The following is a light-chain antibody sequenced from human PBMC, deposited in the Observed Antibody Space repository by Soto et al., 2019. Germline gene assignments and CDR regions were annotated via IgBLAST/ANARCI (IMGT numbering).Light chain of an antibody. CDR2: SAS. CDR3: LQLNRYPLT. Sequence: DSQSTQSPSFVSASVEYRVTITCRASQGISNYLAWYQQKPGKAPELLVYSASTLQSGVPSRFSGGGSETEFSLTIGTLQPEDFATYYCLQLNRYPLTFGGGTKVDIK. V-gene: IGKV1-9*01. J-gene: IGKJ4*01. CDR1: QGISNY.